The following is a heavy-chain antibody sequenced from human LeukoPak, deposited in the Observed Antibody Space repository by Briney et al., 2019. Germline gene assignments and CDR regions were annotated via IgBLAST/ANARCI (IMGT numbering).Heavy chain of an antibody. D-gene: IGHD3-3*01. Sequence: ASVKVSCKATGYTFSNYAIHWVRQAHGQGLEWMGWINAGNGDTRYSQNLQGRVTITRDTSANIVYMELSSLRSEDTAVYYCARESELRFLVWGQGTLVTVSS. V-gene: IGHV1-3*01. CDR1: GYTFSNYA. CDR3: ARESELRFLV. CDR2: INAGNGDT. J-gene: IGHJ4*02.